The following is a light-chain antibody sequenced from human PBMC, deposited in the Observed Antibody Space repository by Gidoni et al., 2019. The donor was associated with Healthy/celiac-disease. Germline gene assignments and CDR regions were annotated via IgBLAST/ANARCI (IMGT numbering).Light chain of an antibody. CDR3: CSYAGSYTVV. Sequence: QSALTQPRLVSGSPGQSVTISCTGTSSDVGVYNYVSWYQQHPGKAPKLMIYDVSNRPSGVPDRFSGSKSGNTASLTISELQAEDEADYYCCSYAGSYTVVFGGGTKLTVL. V-gene: IGLV2-11*01. CDR2: DVS. CDR1: SSDVGVYNY. J-gene: IGLJ2*01.